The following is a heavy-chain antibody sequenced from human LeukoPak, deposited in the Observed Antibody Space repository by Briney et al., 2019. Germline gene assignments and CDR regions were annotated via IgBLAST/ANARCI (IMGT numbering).Heavy chain of an antibody. CDR2: IRYDGSNE. Sequence: GSLRLSCAASGFTFSSYGMHWVRQAPGKGLEWVAFIRYDGSNEYYADSVKGRFTISRDNSKNTLYLQMNSLRAEDTAVYYCAKAGYCSTTGCPDYYYMDVRGKGTTVTVSS. V-gene: IGHV3-30*02. D-gene: IGHD2-2*01. CDR3: AKAGYCSTTGCPDYYYMDV. CDR1: GFTFSSYG. J-gene: IGHJ6*03.